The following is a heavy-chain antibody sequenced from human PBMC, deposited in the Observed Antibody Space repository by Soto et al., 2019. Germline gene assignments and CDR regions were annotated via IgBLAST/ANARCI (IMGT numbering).Heavy chain of an antibody. CDR2: IIPIFGTA. CDR1: GGTFSSYA. V-gene: IGHV1-69*13. D-gene: IGHD4-17*01. J-gene: IGHJ4*02. Sequence: SVKVSCKASGGTFSSYAISWVRQAPGQGLEWMGGIIPIFGTADYAQKFQGRVTITADESTSTAYMELSSLRSEDTAVYYCARVRGSHYGGNSRLSFDYWGQGTLVTVSS. CDR3: ARVRGSHYGGNSRLSFDY.